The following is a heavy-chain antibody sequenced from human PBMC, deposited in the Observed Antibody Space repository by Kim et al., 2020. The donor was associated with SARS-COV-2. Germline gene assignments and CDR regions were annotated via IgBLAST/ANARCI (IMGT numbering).Heavy chain of an antibody. CDR2: IWYDGSNK. D-gene: IGHD3-9*01. V-gene: IGHV3-33*01. CDR3: ARDRSPQRLTGFASDAFDV. CDR1: GFTFSSYG. Sequence: GGSLRLSCAASGFTFSSYGMHWVRQAPGKGLEWVAVIWYDGSNKYYAESVKGRFSISRDNSKNTLNLQMNSLRAEDTAVYYCARDRSPQRLTGFASDAFDVWGQRTMVTVSS. J-gene: IGHJ3*01.